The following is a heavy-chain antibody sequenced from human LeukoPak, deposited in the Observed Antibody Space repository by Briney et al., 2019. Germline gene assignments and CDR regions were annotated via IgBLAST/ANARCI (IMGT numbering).Heavy chain of an antibody. D-gene: IGHD6-19*01. CDR3: ARDGSSGWTGVDY. V-gene: IGHV3-21*01. Sequence: GGSLRLSCAASGFTFSSYSMNWVRQAPGKGLEWVSSISSSSSYIYYADSVKGRFTISRDNAKNSLYLQMKSLRAEDTAVYYCARDGSSGWTGVDYWGQGTLVTVSS. CDR1: GFTFSSYS. J-gene: IGHJ4*02. CDR2: ISSSSSYI.